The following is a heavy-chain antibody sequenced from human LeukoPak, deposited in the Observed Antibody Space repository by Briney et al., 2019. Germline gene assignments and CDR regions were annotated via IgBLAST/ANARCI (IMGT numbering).Heavy chain of an antibody. CDR1: GGSISSGGYY. CDR2: IYYSGST. J-gene: IGHJ4*02. CDR3: AREAYYYGSGSYYELDY. D-gene: IGHD3-10*01. Sequence: PSETLSLTCTVSGGSISSGGYYWSWIRQHPGKGLEWIGYIYYSGSTYYNPSLKSRVTISVDTPKNQFSLKLSSVTAADTAVYYCAREAYYYGSGSYYELDYWGQGTLVTVSS. V-gene: IGHV4-31*03.